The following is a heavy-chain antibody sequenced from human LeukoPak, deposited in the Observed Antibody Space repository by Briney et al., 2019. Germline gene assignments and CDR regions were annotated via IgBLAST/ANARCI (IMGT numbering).Heavy chain of an antibody. V-gene: IGHV4-59*08. CDR3: ARSIWFGELLPDY. J-gene: IGHJ4*02. D-gene: IGHD3-10*01. CDR2: IYYSGST. CDR1: GGSISSYY. Sequence: SGTLSLTCTVSGGSISSYYWSWIRQPPGKGLEWIGYIYYSGSTNYNPSLKSRVTISVDTSKNQFSLKLSSVTAADTAVYYCARSIWFGELLPDYWGQGTLVTVSS.